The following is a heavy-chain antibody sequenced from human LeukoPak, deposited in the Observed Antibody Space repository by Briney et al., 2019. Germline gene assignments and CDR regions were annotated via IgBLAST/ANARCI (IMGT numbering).Heavy chain of an antibody. V-gene: IGHV4-59*01. CDR2: IYYSGGT. J-gene: IGHJ6*03. CDR1: GGSISNSY. CDR3: ARTILVVRGVTKYYYYYYMDV. Sequence: SETLSLTCTVSGGSISNSYWTWLRQPPGKGLEWIGHIYYSGGTNYNPSLKRRVTISVDPSKNQFSLKLTSVNAADTAVYYCARTILVVRGVTKYYYYYYMDVWGKGTTVTISS. D-gene: IGHD3-10*01.